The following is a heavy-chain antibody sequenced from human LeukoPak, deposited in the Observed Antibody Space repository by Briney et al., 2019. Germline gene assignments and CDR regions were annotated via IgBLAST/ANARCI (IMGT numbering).Heavy chain of an antibody. J-gene: IGHJ5*02. CDR2: IYTSGST. CDR3: ARGPITMIVVATRGWFDP. D-gene: IGHD3-22*01. Sequence: SETLSLTCTVSGGSISSYYWSWIRQPAGKGLEWIGRIYTSGSTNYNPSLKSRVTMSVDTSKNQFSLKLSSVTAADTAVYYCARGPITMIVVATRGWFDPWGQGTLVTVSS. CDR1: GGSISSYY. V-gene: IGHV4-4*07.